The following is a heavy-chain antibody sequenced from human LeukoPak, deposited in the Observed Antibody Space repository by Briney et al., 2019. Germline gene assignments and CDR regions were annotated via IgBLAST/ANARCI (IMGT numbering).Heavy chain of an antibody. CDR1: GFTFDDYA. CDR3: AREGPVVRGSEVDY. Sequence: GGSLRLSCAASGFTFDDYAMHWVRQAPGKGLEWVSAISGSGGSTYYADSVKGRFTISRDNSKNTLYLQMNSLSAEDTAVYYCAREGPVVRGSEVDYWGQGTLVTVSS. CDR2: ISGSGGST. D-gene: IGHD4-23*01. J-gene: IGHJ4*02. V-gene: IGHV3-23*01.